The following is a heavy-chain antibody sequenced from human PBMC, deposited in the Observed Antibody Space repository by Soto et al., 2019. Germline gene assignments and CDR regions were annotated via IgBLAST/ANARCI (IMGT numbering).Heavy chain of an antibody. CDR3: GSSYGSGYRAFDY. Sequence: QVQLVQSGAEVKRPGSSVKVSCKASGDTFNFYSINWVRQAPGLGLEWMGRVNPIVRMSNYAQKFQGRVTMTADKSTSTAYMELSSLRAEDTAIDYCGSSYGSGYRAFDYWGQGALVTVSS. CDR1: GDTFNFYS. J-gene: IGHJ4*02. V-gene: IGHV1-69*02. D-gene: IGHD3-10*01. CDR2: VNPIVRMS.